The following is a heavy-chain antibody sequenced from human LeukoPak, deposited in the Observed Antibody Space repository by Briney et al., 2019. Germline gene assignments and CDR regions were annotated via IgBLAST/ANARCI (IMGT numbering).Heavy chain of an antibody. V-gene: IGHV3-11*01. CDR3: ARGHFGYCSSTSCHHFDY. CDR2: ISSSGSTI. D-gene: IGHD2-2*01. J-gene: IGHJ4*02. CDR1: GFTFSDYY. Sequence: GGSLRLSCAASGFTFSDYYMSWIRQALGKGLEWVSYISSSGSTIYYADSVKGRFTISRDNAKNSLYLQMNSLRAEDTAVYYCARGHFGYCSSTSCHHFDYWGQGTLVTVSS.